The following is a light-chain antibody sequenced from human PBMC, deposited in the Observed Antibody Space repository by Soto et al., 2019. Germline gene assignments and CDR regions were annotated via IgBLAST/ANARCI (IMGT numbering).Light chain of an antibody. Sequence: EIVLTQSPATLSLSPGERATLSCRASQSVSSSYLAWYQQKPGQAPRLLIYGASSRATGIPDRFSGSGSGTDFTLTISRLEPEDFAVYYCQQYGKLPVTFGGGTKVVIK. CDR2: GAS. J-gene: IGKJ4*01. V-gene: IGKV3-20*01. CDR3: QQYGKLPVT. CDR1: QSVSSSY.